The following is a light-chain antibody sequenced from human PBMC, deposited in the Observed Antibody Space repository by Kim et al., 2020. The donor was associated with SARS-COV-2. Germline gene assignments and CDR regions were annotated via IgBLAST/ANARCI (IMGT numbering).Light chain of an antibody. CDR3: QQYNSFWT. J-gene: IGKJ1*01. CDR1: QDISNW. CDR2: KAS. V-gene: IGKV1-5*03. Sequence: DVQMTQSPSTLSASMGDRVTITCRASQDISNWLAWYQQKPGKAPILLIYKASSLQTGVPSRFSGSGFGKQFTLTINGLQPEDIGTYYCQQYNSFWTFGQGTKVDIK.